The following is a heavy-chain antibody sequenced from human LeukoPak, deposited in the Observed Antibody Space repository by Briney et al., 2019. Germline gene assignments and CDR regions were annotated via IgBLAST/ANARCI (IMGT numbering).Heavy chain of an antibody. CDR3: ARDDLNDYNHGRAFDI. V-gene: IGHV4-61*02. Sequence: SQTLSLTCTVSGGSISSGSYYWSWIRQPAGKGLEWIGRIYTSGSTNYNPSLKSRVTVSVDTSKNQFSLKLISVTAADTAVYYCARDDLNDYNHGRAFDIWGQGTMVTVSS. J-gene: IGHJ3*02. CDR2: IYTSGST. CDR1: GGSISSGSYY. D-gene: IGHD4-11*01.